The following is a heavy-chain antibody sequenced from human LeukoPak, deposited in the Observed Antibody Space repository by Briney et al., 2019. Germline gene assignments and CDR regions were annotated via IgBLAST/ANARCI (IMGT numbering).Heavy chain of an antibody. CDR2: IWYDGSNK. J-gene: IGHJ4*02. V-gene: IGHV3-33*01. D-gene: IGHD3-22*01. CDR3: AGGHDYYDSSDYYYFNY. Sequence: PGGSLRLSCAASGFTFSSYGVHWVRQAPGKGLEWVAVIWYDGSNKYYADSVKGRFTISRDNSKNTLYVQMNSLRAEDTAVYYCAGGHDYYDSSDYYYFNYWGQGTLVTVSS. CDR1: GFTFSSYG.